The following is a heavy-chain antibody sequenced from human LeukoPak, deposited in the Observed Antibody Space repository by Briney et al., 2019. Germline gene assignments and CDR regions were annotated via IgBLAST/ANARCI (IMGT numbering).Heavy chain of an antibody. CDR2: INTDGSIT. J-gene: IGHJ4*02. CDR1: GFTFSSYW. CDR3: ARVVVSGGHYFDY. V-gene: IGHV3-74*01. D-gene: IGHD3-22*01. Sequence: GGSLSLSCAASGFTFSSYWMHWVRQAPGKGLVWVSLINTDGSITNYADSVKGQFTISRDNAKNTLYLQVNSLRAEDTAVYYCARVVVSGGHYFDYWGQGTLVTVSS.